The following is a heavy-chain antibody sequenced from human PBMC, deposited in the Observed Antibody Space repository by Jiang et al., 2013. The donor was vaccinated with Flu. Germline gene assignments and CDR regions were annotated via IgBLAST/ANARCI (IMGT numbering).Heavy chain of an antibody. CDR3: AKGRLPTYYDLWSTYSLDS. D-gene: IGHD3-3*01. Sequence: QLVESGGGLVRAGGSLRLSCEASGFTFSSFSMSWVRQAPGKGLEWVAAITSSGRATHYADSVKGRFTISRDNSNSALYLQMNSLRAEDTAVYFCAKGRLPTYYDLWSTYSLDSWGQGSLVTVST. J-gene: IGHJ4*02. V-gene: IGHV3-23*04. CDR2: ITSSGRAT. CDR1: GFTFSSFS.